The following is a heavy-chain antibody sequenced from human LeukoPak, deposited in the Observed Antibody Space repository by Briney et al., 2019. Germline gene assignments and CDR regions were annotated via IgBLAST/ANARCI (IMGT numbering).Heavy chain of an antibody. D-gene: IGHD6-19*01. CDR2: ISGSGGST. J-gene: IGHJ5*02. CDR3: AKVIAVAGTWSWFDP. Sequence: GGSLRLSCAASGFTFSSYAMSWVRQAPGKGLEWVSAISGSGGSTYYADSVKGRFTISRDNSKNTLYLQMNSLRAKDTAVYYCAKVIAVAGTWSWFDPWGQGTLVTVSS. V-gene: IGHV3-23*01. CDR1: GFTFSSYA.